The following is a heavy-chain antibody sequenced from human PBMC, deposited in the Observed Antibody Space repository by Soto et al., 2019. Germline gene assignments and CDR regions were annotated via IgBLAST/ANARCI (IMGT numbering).Heavy chain of an antibody. J-gene: IGHJ4*02. Sequence: QVQLVESGGGVVQPGRSLRLSCAASGFTFSSYALHWVRQAPGKGLEWVAVISYDGSNKYYADSVKGRFTISRDNSKKTLYLQMNSLRAEDTAVYYCARAARRLGYWGQGTLVTVSS. V-gene: IGHV3-30-3*01. CDR2: ISYDGSNK. D-gene: IGHD3-16*01. CDR3: ARAARRLGY. CDR1: GFTFSSYA.